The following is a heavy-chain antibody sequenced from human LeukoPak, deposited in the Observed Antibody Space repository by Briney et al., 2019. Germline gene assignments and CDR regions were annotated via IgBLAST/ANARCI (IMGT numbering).Heavy chain of an antibody. V-gene: IGHV4-4*07. D-gene: IGHD3-9*01. CDR3: ARWLGDILTGYYNAYFDP. J-gene: IGHJ5*02. Sequence: KPSETLSLTCTVSGGSISSYYWSWIRQPAGKGLEWIGCIYTSGSTNYNPSLKSRVTMSVDTSKNQFSLKLSSVTAADTAVYYCARWLGDILTGYYNAYFDPWGQGTLVTVSS. CDR1: GGSISSYY. CDR2: IYTSGST.